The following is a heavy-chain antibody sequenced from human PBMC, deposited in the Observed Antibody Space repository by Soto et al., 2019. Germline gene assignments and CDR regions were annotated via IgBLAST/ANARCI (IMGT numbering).Heavy chain of an antibody. J-gene: IGHJ4*02. CDR1: EYSFTGHY. Sequence: ASVKVSCKASEYSFTGHYLHWVRQAPGQGLEWMGCIDPKSGDTNYEQKFRDRVIMTSDTSISTAYLDVSSLRPDDTAVYYCARDYGKSGYDYFDXWGQGTLVTV. V-gene: IGHV1-2*02. CDR3: ARDYGKSGYDYFDX. CDR2: IDPKSGDT. D-gene: IGHD3-3*01.